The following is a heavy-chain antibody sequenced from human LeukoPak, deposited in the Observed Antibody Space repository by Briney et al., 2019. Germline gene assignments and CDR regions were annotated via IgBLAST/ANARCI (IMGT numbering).Heavy chain of an antibody. D-gene: IGHD5-24*01. V-gene: IGHV4-34*01. CDR2: IHHSGTT. Sequence: SETLSLTCAVYGESFSAYYWSWIRQAPGKTLEWIGEIHHSGTTNYNPSLKSRVTISVDTSKNQFSLKLSSVTAADTAVYYCARVGRDGYNYWAFDIWGQGTMVTVSS. CDR3: ARVGRDGYNYWAFDI. J-gene: IGHJ3*02. CDR1: GESFSAYY.